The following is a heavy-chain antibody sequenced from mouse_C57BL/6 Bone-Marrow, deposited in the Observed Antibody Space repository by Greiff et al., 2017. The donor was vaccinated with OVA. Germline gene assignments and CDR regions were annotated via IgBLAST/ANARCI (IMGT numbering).Heavy chain of an antibody. V-gene: IGHV5-9-1*02. CDR1: GFTFSSYA. D-gene: IGHD6-1*01. CDR2: ISSGGDYI. CDR3: TREATLYYFDY. J-gene: IGHJ2*01. Sequence: EVKLQESGAGLVKPGGSLKLSCAASGFTFSSYAMSWVRQTPEKRLEWVAYISSGGDYIYYADNVKGRFTFSRDNARKTLYLQMSRLKAEDTAMYYCTREATLYYFDYWGQGTTLTVSS.